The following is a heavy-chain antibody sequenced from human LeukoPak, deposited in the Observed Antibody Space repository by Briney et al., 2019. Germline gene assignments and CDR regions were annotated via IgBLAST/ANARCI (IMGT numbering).Heavy chain of an antibody. CDR2: INWNGVST. CDR3: AREDGFCSGGSCYQH. J-gene: IGHJ1*01. Sequence: GGSLRLSCAAPGFTFDYYGMSWVHQAPAKGLEWVSFINWNGVSTDYADSVKGRFIISRDNAKNSLFLQMNSLRAEDTALYYCAREDGFCSGGSCYQHWGQGTLVTVS. D-gene: IGHD2-15*01. CDR1: GFTFDYYG. V-gene: IGHV3-20*04.